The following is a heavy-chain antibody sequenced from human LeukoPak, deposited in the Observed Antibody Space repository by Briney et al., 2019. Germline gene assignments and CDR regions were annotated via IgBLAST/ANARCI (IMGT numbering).Heavy chain of an antibody. J-gene: IGHJ4*02. CDR2: ISYDGSNK. CDR1: GFTFSSYA. Sequence: PGRSLRLSCAASGFTFSSYAMHWVRQAPGKGLEWVAVISYDGSNKYYADSVKGRFTISRDNSKNTLYLQMNSLRAEDTAVYYCARDRGGFDCWGQGTLVTVSS. V-gene: IGHV3-30-3*01. D-gene: IGHD3-10*01. CDR3: ARDRGGFDC.